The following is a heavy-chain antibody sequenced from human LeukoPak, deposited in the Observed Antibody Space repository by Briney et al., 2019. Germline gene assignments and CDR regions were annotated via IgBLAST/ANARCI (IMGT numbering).Heavy chain of an antibody. CDR2: MYYSGAT. D-gene: IGHD1-26*01. CDR1: GGSISRTSQY. V-gene: IGHV4-39*01. CDR3: VRLGRMGDVVY. Sequence: SETLSLTCTVSGGSISRTSQYWGWIRQPPENGLEWIGSMYYSGATYYNPSLKSRVTISLDTSKNQFSLTLTSVTAADTAVYYCVRLGRMGDVVYWGQGTLVPVSS. J-gene: IGHJ4*02.